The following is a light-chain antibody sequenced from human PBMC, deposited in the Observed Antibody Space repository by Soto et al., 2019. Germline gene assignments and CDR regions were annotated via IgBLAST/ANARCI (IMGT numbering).Light chain of an antibody. CDR2: GAS. V-gene: IGKV3-20*01. CDR1: QSVSSSIY. Sequence: EIVLTQSPGTLSLSPGERATLSCRASQSVSSSIYLAWYQQKPGQAPRLLIYGASSRATGIPDRFSGSGYATEFTHIISSRQADDFAVYYCRQYGSSPSYTFGQGTKLEIK. CDR3: RQYGSSPSYT. J-gene: IGKJ2*01.